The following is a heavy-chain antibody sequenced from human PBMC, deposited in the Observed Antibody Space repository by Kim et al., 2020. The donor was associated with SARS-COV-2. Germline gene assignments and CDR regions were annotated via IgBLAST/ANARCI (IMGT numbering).Heavy chain of an antibody. D-gene: IGHD3-3*01. Sequence: SETLSLTCTVSGGSISSSSYYWGWIRQPPGKGLEWIGSIYYSGSTYYNPSLKSRVTISVDTSKNQFSLKLSSVTAADTAVYYCARDPYYAVGWFDPWGQGTLVTVSS. CDR2: IYYSGST. V-gene: IGHV4-39*07. CDR3: ARDPYYAVGWFDP. J-gene: IGHJ5*02. CDR1: GGSISSSSYY.